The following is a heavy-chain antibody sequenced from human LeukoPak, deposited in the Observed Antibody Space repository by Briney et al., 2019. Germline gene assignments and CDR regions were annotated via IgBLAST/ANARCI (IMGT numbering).Heavy chain of an antibody. D-gene: IGHD3-10*01. Sequence: SETLSLTCTVSGGSISSYYWNWIRQPPGKGLEWIGYIYNSGSTNNNPSLKGRVTISVDTSKKQFSLKLSSVTAADTAVYYCARETPYGLGSYPFDYWGQGILVTVSS. CDR3: ARETPYGLGSYPFDY. J-gene: IGHJ4*02. CDR2: IYNSGST. CDR1: GGSISSYY. V-gene: IGHV4-59*01.